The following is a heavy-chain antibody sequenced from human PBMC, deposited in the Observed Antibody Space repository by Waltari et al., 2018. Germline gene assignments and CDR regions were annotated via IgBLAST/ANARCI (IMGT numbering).Heavy chain of an antibody. D-gene: IGHD3-10*01. V-gene: IGHV1-69*12. J-gene: IGHJ4*02. CDR3: ARDHYYGSGSYYDY. CDR1: GCAFTNHA. Sequence: QVQLVQSGAEVTTPGSSVKVSCETSGCAFTNHAITWVRQAPGQGLEWMGGIIPFINTTNSATKFQDRLTITADASTNTAYMELSSLRSDDTAVYYCARDHYYGSGSYYDYWGQGTLVTVSS. CDR2: IIPFINTT.